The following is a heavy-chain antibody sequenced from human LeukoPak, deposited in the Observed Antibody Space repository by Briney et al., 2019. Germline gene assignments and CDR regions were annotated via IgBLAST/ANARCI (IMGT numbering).Heavy chain of an antibody. CDR2: ISRSSTYI. D-gene: IGHD3-10*02. CDR1: EVTFSSSG. CDR3: AELGITMIGGV. V-gene: IGHV3-21*01. Sequence: PGGSLRLSCAASEVTFSSSGMNWVRQAPGRGLEWVSSISRSSTYIYYADSVKGRFTISRDNAKNSLYLQMNSLRAEDTAVYYCAELGITMIGGVWGKGTTVTISS. J-gene: IGHJ6*04.